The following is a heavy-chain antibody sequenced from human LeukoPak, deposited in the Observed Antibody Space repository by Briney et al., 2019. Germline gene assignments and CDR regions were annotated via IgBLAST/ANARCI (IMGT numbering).Heavy chain of an antibody. CDR3: ARAWRAFNYFEY. CDR1: GGSISSSSYY. J-gene: IGHJ4*02. Sequence: SETLSLTCTVSGGSISSSSYYWGWIRQPPGKGLEWIGSIYYSGSTYYNPSLKSRVTISVDTSKNQFSLKLSSVTAADTAVYYCARAWRAFNYFEYWGQGTLVTVSS. CDR2: IYYSGST. V-gene: IGHV4-39*07. D-gene: IGHD1-1*01.